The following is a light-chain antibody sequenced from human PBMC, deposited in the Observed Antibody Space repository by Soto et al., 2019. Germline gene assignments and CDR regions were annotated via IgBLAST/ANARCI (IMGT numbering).Light chain of an antibody. J-gene: IGKJ1*01. V-gene: IGKV3-20*01. CDR1: QSVSSSY. CDR3: HHYAST. Sequence: EIVLTQSPGTLSLSPGERATLSCRASQSVSSSYLAWYQQKPGQAPRLLIYDASNRATGIPARFSGSGSGTDFTLTISRLEPEDFAVYFCHHYASTFGQGTKVDIK. CDR2: DAS.